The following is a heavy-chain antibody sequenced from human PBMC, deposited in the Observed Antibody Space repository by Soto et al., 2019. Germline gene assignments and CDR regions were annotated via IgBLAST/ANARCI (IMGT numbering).Heavy chain of an antibody. CDR3: ARAHYDFRSGCNSDYYDYGMDV. V-gene: IGHV3-33*01. J-gene: IGHJ6*02. Sequence: GGSLRLSCAPSGFTFSSYAMRWVRQAPGKGLEWVAVIWSDGNTKFYIDSVKGRFTISRDNSKNKMYLQLNSLRPEDTAVYYCARAHYDFRSGCNSDYYDYGMDVWGQGTTVTVSS. D-gene: IGHD3-3*01. CDR2: IWSDGNTK. CDR1: GFTFSSYA.